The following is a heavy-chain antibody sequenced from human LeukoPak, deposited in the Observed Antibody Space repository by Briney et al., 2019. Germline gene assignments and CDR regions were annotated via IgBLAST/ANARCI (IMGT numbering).Heavy chain of an antibody. CDR3: ARVERWLQDY. CDR1: GASISTSAYY. CDR2: IYYSGST. Sequence: PSETLSLTCSVSGASISTSAYYWGWIRQPPGKGLEWIGSIYYSGSTYYNASLKSRVTISIDTSKNQFSLRLSSVTAADTAVYYCARVERWLQDYWGQGTLVTVSS. V-gene: IGHV4-39*01. J-gene: IGHJ4*02. D-gene: IGHD5-24*01.